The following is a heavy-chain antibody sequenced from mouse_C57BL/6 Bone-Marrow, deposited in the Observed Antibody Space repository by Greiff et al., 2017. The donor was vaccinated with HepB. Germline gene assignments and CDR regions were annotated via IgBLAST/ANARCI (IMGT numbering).Heavy chain of an antibody. CDR3: ARDQGPYYAMDY. D-gene: IGHD3-3*01. CDR2: ISDGGSYT. V-gene: IGHV5-4*01. Sequence: EVQLVESGGGLVKPGGSLKLSCAASGFTFSSYAMSWVRQTPEKRLEWVATISDGGSYTYYPANVKGRCTISRDNAKNNMYLQMSHLKSEDTAMYYCARDQGPYYAMDYWGQGTSVTVSS. J-gene: IGHJ4*01. CDR1: GFTFSSYA.